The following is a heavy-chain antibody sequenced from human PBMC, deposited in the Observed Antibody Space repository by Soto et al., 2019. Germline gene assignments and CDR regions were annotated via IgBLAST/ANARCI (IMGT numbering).Heavy chain of an antibody. CDR3: ARDAPAPSITQYYYYGMDV. CDR1: GFTFSSYE. V-gene: IGHV3-48*03. Sequence: EVQLVESGGGLVQPGGSLRLSCAASGFTFSSYEMNWVRQAPGKGLEWVSYISSSGSTIYYADSVKGRFTISRDNAKNSLYLQMNSLRAEDTAVYYCARDAPAPSITQYYYYGMDVWGQGTTVTVSS. D-gene: IGHD2-2*01. CDR2: ISSSGSTI. J-gene: IGHJ6*02.